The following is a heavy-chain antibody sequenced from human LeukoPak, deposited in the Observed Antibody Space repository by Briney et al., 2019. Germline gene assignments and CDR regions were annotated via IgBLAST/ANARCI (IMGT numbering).Heavy chain of an antibody. CDR2: IYTSGST. CDR3: ATWRRSSGSYVDY. CDR1: GGSIRNYY. J-gene: IGHJ4*02. D-gene: IGHD1-26*01. V-gene: IGHV4-4*07. Sequence: SETLSLTCTVSGGSIRNYYWSWIRQPAGKGLEWIGRIYTSGSTNYNPSLKSRVTISVDTSKNQFSLKLSSVTAADTAVYYCATWRRSSGSYVDYWGQGTLVTVSS.